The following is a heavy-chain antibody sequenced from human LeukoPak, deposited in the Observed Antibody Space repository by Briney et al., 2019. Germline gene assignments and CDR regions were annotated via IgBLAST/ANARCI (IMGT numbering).Heavy chain of an antibody. CDR1: GESFSGNF. J-gene: IGHJ3*02. CDR3: ARHSIAWLLQVHAFDI. Sequence: SETLSLTCAVSGESFSGNFWTWIRQSPGKGLEWIGEIDNNGITNYNPSLKSRVTMSVDTTRKRFSLKPSSVTAADTAVYYCARHSIAWLLQVHAFDIWGQGTMVTVSS. V-gene: IGHV4-34*01. D-gene: IGHD3-22*01. CDR2: IDNNGIT.